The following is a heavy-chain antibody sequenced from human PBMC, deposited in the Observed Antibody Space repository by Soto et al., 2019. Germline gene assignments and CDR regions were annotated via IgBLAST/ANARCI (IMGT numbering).Heavy chain of an antibody. CDR2: ISSSGSTI. D-gene: IGHD3-22*01. CDR1: GFTFSSYE. Sequence: PGGSLRLSCAASGFTFSSYEMNWVRQAPGKGLAWVSYISSSGSTIYYADSVTGRFTISRDNAKNSLYLHMNSLRAEDTAVYYCARDAHYYDRTGYFPIDYWGQGTLVTVSS. V-gene: IGHV3-48*03. CDR3: ARDAHYYDRTGYFPIDY. J-gene: IGHJ4*02.